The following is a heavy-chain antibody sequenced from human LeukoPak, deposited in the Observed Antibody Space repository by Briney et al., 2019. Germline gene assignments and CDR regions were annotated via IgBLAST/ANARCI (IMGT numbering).Heavy chain of an antibody. Sequence: PGGSLRLSCAASGFTFSSYAMSWVRQAPGKGLEWVSAISASGGSTYYADSVKGRFTISRDNAKNSLYLQMNSLRDEDTAVYYCARDGETGAWFDYWGQGTLVTVSS. D-gene: IGHD4/OR15-4a*01. CDR3: ARDGETGAWFDY. CDR1: GFTFSSYA. V-gene: IGHV3-23*01. J-gene: IGHJ4*02. CDR2: ISASGGST.